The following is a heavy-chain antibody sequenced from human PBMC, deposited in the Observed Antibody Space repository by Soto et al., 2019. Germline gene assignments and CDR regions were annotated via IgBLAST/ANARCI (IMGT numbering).Heavy chain of an antibody. Sequence: EVQLVESGGGLVKPGGSLRLSCAASGFTFSNAWMSWVRQAPGKGLEWVGRIKSKTDGGTTDYAAPVKGRFTISRDDSKNTLYLQMNSLKTEDTAVYYCTTDPPGENQIRFVAAAGYYYYGMDVWGQGTTVTVSS. CDR2: IKSKTDGGTT. J-gene: IGHJ6*02. D-gene: IGHD6-13*01. V-gene: IGHV3-15*01. CDR1: GFTFSNAW. CDR3: TTDPPGENQIRFVAAAGYYYYGMDV.